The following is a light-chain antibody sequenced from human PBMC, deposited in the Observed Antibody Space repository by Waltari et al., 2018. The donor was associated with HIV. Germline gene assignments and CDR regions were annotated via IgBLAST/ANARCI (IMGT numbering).Light chain of an antibody. J-gene: IGLJ1*01. CDR1: SGINVASYR. Sequence: QAVLTQPSSLSAPPGTSASLTCTLRSGINVASYRIYWYQQRSGAPPQYLLTYKSDLDVHGGSRSPIRFAASKDASANAGILLISGIQSEDEADYYCMIWHSNAYVFGSGTKFTV. V-gene: IGLV5-45*02. CDR2: YKSDLDV. CDR3: MIWHSNAYV.